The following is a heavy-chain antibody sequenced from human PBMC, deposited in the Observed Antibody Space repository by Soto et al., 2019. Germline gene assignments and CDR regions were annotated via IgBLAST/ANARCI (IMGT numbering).Heavy chain of an antibody. V-gene: IGHV3-74*01. D-gene: IGHD1-26*01. CDR3: ATLATRSDY. Sequence: EAQLVESGGGLVQPGGSLRLSCAASGFSISGYWMHWVRQTPGKAPVWVSRINSDGSSTSYADSVKGRFTISRDNARNTFYLQMNSLRAEDTAVYYCATLATRSDYCGQGTQVTVSS. CDR1: GFSISGYW. J-gene: IGHJ4*02. CDR2: INSDGSST.